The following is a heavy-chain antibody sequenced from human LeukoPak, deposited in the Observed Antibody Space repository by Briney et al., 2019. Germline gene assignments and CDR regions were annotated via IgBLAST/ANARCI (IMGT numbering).Heavy chain of an antibody. CDR2: ISSSSSTI. V-gene: IGHV3-48*01. Sequence: PGGSLRLSCAASGFTFSSYSMNWVRQAPGKGLEWVSYISSSSSTIYYADSVKGRFTISRDNAKNSLYLQMNSLRAEDTAVYYCARDCLRGIFYIYGMDVWGQGTTVTVSS. J-gene: IGHJ6*02. CDR3: ARDCLRGIFYIYGMDV. CDR1: GFTFSSYS. D-gene: IGHD3-9*01.